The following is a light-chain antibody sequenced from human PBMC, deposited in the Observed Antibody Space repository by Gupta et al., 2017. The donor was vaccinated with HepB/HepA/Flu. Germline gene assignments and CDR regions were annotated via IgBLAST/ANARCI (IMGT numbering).Light chain of an antibody. Sequence: SVPTQSTPVSGAPRQRVTISCSGSSSNVGRNNVNWYQQLPGTAPKLLIYYNDERPSGVPDRISGSKSGTSASLAISGLQSEDEADYYCAAWDTSLNVVVFGGGTKLTVL. J-gene: IGLJ2*01. V-gene: IGLV1-44*01. CDR2: YND. CDR3: AAWDTSLNVVV. CDR1: SSNVGRNN.